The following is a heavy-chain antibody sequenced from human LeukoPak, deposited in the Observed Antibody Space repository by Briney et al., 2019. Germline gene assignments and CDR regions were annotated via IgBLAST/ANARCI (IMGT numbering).Heavy chain of an antibody. CDR1: GFTFDDYG. V-gene: IGHV3-20*04. J-gene: IGHJ4*02. CDR2: INWNGGST. CDR3: ARAGGLYSSSWFDY. Sequence: GGFLRLSCAASGFTFDDYGMSWVRQAPGKGLEWVSGINWNGGSTGYADSVKGRFTISRDNAKNSLYLQMNSLRAEDTALYYCARAGGLYSSSWFDYWGQGTLVTVSS. D-gene: IGHD6-13*01.